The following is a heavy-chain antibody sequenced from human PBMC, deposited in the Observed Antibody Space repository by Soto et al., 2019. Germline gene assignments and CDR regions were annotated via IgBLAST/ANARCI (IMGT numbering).Heavy chain of an antibody. D-gene: IGHD3-3*01. Sequence: QMQLVQSGADVKKPGASVKVSCKASGYSFTGYYIHWVRQAPGQGLERMGWINPQNGGTNYAQKFQGRVTMTRDTSINTAYVELSGLRSDDSAMFYCARSSALTISGIGAMDVWGQGATVTVSS. CDR2: INPQNGGT. CDR3: ARSSALTISGIGAMDV. J-gene: IGHJ6*02. CDR1: GYSFTGYY. V-gene: IGHV1-2*02.